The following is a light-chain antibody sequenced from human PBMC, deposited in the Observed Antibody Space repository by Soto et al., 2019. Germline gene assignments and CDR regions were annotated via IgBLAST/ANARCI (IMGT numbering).Light chain of an antibody. V-gene: IGLV4-69*01. CDR2: LNSDGSH. CDR1: SGHSSYA. CDR3: QTCDTAIHVL. J-gene: IGLJ2*01. Sequence: QPVLTQSPSASASLGASVKLTCTLSSGHSSYAIAWHQQRPEKGPRYLMRLNSDGSHSKGDGIPDRFSGSSSGAERYLTISSLQSEDDADYYCQTCDTAIHVLFGGGTKLTVL.